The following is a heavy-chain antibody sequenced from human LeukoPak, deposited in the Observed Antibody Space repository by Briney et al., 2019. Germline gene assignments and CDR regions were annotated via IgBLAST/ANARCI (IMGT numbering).Heavy chain of an antibody. J-gene: IGHJ4*02. CDR2: IDPSGSYT. CDR3: ARYKGYCSSSSCYETYNY. CDR1: GYSFTSYW. Sequence: GESLKISCKGSGYSFTSYWISWVRQMPGKGLEWMGRIDPSGSYTNYSPSFEGHVTISADKSISTAYLQWSSLKASDTAMYYCARYKGYCSSSSCYETYNYWGQGTLVTVSS. D-gene: IGHD2-2*01. V-gene: IGHV5-10-1*01.